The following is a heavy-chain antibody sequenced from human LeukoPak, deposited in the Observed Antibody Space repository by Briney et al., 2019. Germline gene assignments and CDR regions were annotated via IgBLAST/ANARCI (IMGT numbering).Heavy chain of an antibody. CDR3: ARDSTTLGYCSSTSCMNWFDP. CDR1: GHTFTSYG. CDR2: ISAYNGNT. Sequence: GASVKVSCKASGHTFTSYGTSWVRQAPGQGLEWMGWISAYNGNTNYAQKLQGRVTMTTDTSTSTAYMELRSLRSDDTAVYYCARDSTTLGYCSSTSCMNWFDPWGQGTLVTVSS. J-gene: IGHJ5*02. V-gene: IGHV1-18*04. D-gene: IGHD2-2*01.